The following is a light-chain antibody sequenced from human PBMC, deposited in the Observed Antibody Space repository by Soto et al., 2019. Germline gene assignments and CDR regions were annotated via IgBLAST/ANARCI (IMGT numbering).Light chain of an antibody. V-gene: IGKV1-5*01. J-gene: IGKJ1*01. Sequence: DIHMTQSPSTLSASVGDSFTITCRASQSISSWLDWYQQKPGKAPKLLIYDASSLESGVPSRFRGSGSGTECTLTISSLQPDDFETYYCQQFNSYSVAFGQGTKVDI. CDR2: DAS. CDR1: QSISSW. CDR3: QQFNSYSVA.